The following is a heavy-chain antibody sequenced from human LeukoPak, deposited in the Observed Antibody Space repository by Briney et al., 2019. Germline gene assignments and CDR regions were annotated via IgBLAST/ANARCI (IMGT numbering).Heavy chain of an antibody. D-gene: IGHD2-2*01. CDR1: GFSFSRYS. Sequence: GGALTLSCAASGFSFSRYSFHWVRQAPGKGLEWVSFISSSSTNIYYRASLKGRFTLSRDNAKKSLYLQMNSLRVEDTACYYCVTVRMTSIWSYLRFDPRGRGPLVSVFS. CDR3: VTVRMTSIWSYLRFDP. V-gene: IGHV3-21*04. CDR2: ISSSSTNI. J-gene: IGHJ5*02.